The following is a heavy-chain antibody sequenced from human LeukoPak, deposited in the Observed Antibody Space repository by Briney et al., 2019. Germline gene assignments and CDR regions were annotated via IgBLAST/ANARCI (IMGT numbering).Heavy chain of an antibody. CDR1: GGSFSGYY. V-gene: IGHV4-34*01. D-gene: IGHD1-14*01. Sequence: SETLSLTCAVYGGSFSGYYWSWIRQPPGKGLEWIGEINHSGSTNYNPSLKSRVTISVDTSKNQFSLKLSPVTAADTAVYYCASSPAGKSTVWGQGTLVTVSS. CDR2: INHSGST. J-gene: IGHJ4*02. CDR3: ASSPAGKSTV.